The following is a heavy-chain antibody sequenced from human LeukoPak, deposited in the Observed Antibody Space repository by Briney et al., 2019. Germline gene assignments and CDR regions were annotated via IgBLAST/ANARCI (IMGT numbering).Heavy chain of an antibody. V-gene: IGHV3-48*01. CDR1: GFTFSSYS. CDR3: ARYGPGELLFWYFDL. Sequence: GGSLRLSCAASGFTFSSYSMNWVRQAPGKGLEWVSYISSSSSTIYYADSVKGRFTISRDNAKNSLYLQMNSLRAEDTAVYYCARYGPGELLFWYFDLWGRGTLVTVSS. D-gene: IGHD1-26*01. J-gene: IGHJ2*01. CDR2: ISSSSSTI.